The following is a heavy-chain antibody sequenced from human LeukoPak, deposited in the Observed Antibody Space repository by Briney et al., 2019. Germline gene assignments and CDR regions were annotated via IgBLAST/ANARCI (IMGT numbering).Heavy chain of an antibody. V-gene: IGHV3-48*03. Sequence: GGSLRLSCAASGFIFSDYEMHWFRQAPGKGLEWVSYISSLSNAIYYADSVKGRFTISRDNAKNSLYLQMNSLRVEDTALYYCARESGVCRLVENWGQGTLVTVSS. CDR3: ARESGVCRLVEN. J-gene: IGHJ4*02. CDR2: ISSLSNAI. CDR1: GFIFSDYE. D-gene: IGHD3-10*01.